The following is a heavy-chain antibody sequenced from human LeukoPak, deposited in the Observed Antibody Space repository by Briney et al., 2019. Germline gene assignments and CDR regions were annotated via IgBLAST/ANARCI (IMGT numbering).Heavy chain of an antibody. Sequence: PGGSLRLSCAVSGFIFSSYEMNWVRQAPGKGLEWVSYISSSGSTVYYADSVKGRFTISGDNAKNSLFLLMNSLRAEDTAVYYCARLGVTRPGYWGQGTLVTVSS. V-gene: IGHV3-48*03. CDR3: ARLGVTRPGY. CDR2: ISSSGSTV. D-gene: IGHD3-3*01. CDR1: GFIFSSYE. J-gene: IGHJ4*02.